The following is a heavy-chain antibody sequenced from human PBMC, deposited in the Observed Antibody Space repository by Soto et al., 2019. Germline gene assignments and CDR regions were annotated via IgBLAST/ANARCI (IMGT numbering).Heavy chain of an antibody. J-gene: IGHJ4*02. D-gene: IGHD3-3*01. CDR1: GVTFSSYS. V-gene: IGHV3-48*02. CDR3: ARELPGFGLRYYFDY. CDR2: ISSSSSTI. Sequence: PGGPLRLTCAASGVTFSSYSMNWVRQAPGKGLEWVSYISSSSSTIYYADSVKGRFTISRDNAKNSLYLQMNSLRDEDTAVYYCARELPGFGLRYYFDYWGQGPLVTVSS.